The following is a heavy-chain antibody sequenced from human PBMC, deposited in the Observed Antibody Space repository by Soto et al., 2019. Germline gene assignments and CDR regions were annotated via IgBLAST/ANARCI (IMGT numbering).Heavy chain of an antibody. Sequence: SETLSLTCAVYGGSFSGYYWSWIRQPPGKGLEWIGEINHSGSTNYNPSLKSRVTISVDTSKNQFSLKLSSVTAADTAVYYCARATRVLRYFDWLPSGDYYFDYWGKGTLATVSS. V-gene: IGHV4-34*01. CDR3: ARATRVLRYFDWLPSGDYYFDY. CDR2: INHSGST. CDR1: GGSFSGYY. J-gene: IGHJ4*02. D-gene: IGHD3-9*01.